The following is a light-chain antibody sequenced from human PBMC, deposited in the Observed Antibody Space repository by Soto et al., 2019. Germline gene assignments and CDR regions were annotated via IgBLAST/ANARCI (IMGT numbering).Light chain of an antibody. J-gene: IGKJ4*01. CDR1: QNVNTN. Sequence: EKVMTQSPATLSVSPGERATLSCRASQNVNTNLAWYQKKPAQAPRLLIPGASTRATGIPARFSGSGSGTAFTLSFTSLQSEDFEVYYCQQSNDWPLTIGGGTKVEIK. CDR2: GAS. V-gene: IGKV3-15*01. CDR3: QQSNDWPLT.